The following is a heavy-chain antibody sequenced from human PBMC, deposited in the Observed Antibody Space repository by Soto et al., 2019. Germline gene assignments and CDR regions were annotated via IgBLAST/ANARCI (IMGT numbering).Heavy chain of an antibody. CDR1: GASVSHGY. J-gene: IGHJ5*02. CDR2: MYFGGSF. CDR3: ARRYYDSTGFAVDP. V-gene: IGHV4-59*02. D-gene: IGHD3-22*01. Sequence: QMQLQASGPGLVKPSETLSLTCNVSGASVSHGYWSWIRQPPGKGLEWIGFMYFGGSFNYNPSLTSRAPISVETSKNQFSMKLTSVTASDTAVYYCARRYYDSTGFAVDPWGQGTLVTVSS.